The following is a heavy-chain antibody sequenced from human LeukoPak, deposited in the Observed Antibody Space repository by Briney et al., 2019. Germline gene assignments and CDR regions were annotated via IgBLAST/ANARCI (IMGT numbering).Heavy chain of an antibody. CDR1: GYTLTELS. D-gene: IGHD5-12*01. Sequence: GASVKVSCKVSGYTLTELSMHWVRQAPAKGLEWMGGFDPEDGETIYAQKFQGRLTMTEDTSTDTAYMELSSLRCEDAAVYYCATGGYSGYDLTSSFVYWGQGTLVTVSS. V-gene: IGHV1-24*01. CDR3: ATGGYSGYDLTSSFVY. J-gene: IGHJ4*02. CDR2: FDPEDGET.